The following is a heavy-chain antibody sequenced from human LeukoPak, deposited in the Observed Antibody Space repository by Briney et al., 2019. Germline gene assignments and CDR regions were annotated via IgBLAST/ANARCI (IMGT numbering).Heavy chain of an antibody. CDR3: AREYYDYVWGSYRYPHYDY. D-gene: IGHD3-16*02. CDR2: FSGSGGNT. Sequence: PGGSLRLSCEASGFTFSNYSMNWVRQAPGKGLEWVSTFSGSGGNTYYADSVKGRFTISRDNSKNTLYLQMNSLRAEDTAVYYCAREYYDYVWGSYRYPHYDYWGQGTLVTVSS. CDR1: GFTFSNYS. V-gene: IGHV3-23*01. J-gene: IGHJ4*02.